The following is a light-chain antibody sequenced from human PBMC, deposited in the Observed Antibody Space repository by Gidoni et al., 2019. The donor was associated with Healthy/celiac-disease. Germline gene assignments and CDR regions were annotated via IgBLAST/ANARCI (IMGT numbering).Light chain of an antibody. CDR3: QQYNNWPLT. CDR1: QSVSSN. Sequence: DIVMTQSTATLSVSPGERAPLACRVSQSVSSNLAWYQQNTGQAPRLLIYGSSTRATGIPARFIGSGSGTEFTLTTSSLQYEDFAVYYCQQYNNWPLTFGGGTKVEIK. CDR2: GSS. J-gene: IGKJ4*01. V-gene: IGKV3-15*01.